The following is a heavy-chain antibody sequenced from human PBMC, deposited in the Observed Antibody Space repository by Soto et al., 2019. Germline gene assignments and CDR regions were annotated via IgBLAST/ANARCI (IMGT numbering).Heavy chain of an antibody. J-gene: IGHJ6*04. D-gene: IGHD3-22*01. CDR3: ATGGITPDYYTELAV. Sequence: PGVSLRLPCAASGFTFISYARSCVRQAPGKGLEWVSSISASGGSTYYADSVKGRFAISRDNSKNTLYLQMNSLRAEDTAVYYCATGGITPDYYTELAVWGNGTTDTVSS. V-gene: IGHV3-23*01. CDR2: ISASGGST. CDR1: GFTFISYA.